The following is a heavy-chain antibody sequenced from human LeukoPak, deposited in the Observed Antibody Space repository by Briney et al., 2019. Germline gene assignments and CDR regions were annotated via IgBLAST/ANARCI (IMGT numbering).Heavy chain of an antibody. CDR1: GFTFSSYS. J-gene: IGHJ4*02. CDR3: ARDPPPVTAGYYFDY. Sequence: GGSLRLSCAASGFTFSSYSMNWVRQAPGKGLEWVSSISSSSSHIYYADSVKGRFTISRDNAKNSLYLQMDSLRAEDTAVYYCARDPPPVTAGYYFDYWGQGTLVTVSS. V-gene: IGHV3-21*01. CDR2: ISSSSSHI. D-gene: IGHD2-21*02.